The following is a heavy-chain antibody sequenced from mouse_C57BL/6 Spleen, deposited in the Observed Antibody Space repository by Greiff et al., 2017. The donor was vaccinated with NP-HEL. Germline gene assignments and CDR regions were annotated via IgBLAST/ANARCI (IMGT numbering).Heavy chain of an antibody. V-gene: IGHV1-19*01. CDR1: GYTFTDYY. D-gene: IGHD1-1*01. CDR3: ARRTVVAPRAMDY. J-gene: IGHJ4*01. CDR2: INPYNGGT. Sequence: EVQLQQSGPVLVKPGASVKMSCKASGYTFTDYYMNWVKQSHGKSLEWIGVINPYNGGTSYNQKFKGKATLTVDKSSSTAYMELNSLTSEDSAVYYCARRTVVAPRAMDYWGQGTSVTVSS.